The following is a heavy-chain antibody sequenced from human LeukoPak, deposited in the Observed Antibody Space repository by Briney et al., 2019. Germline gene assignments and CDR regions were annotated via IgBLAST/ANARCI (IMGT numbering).Heavy chain of an antibody. CDR2: ISGSGGST. J-gene: IGHJ4*02. CDR1: GFTFSDYY. CDR3: AKDEGYSYGF. V-gene: IGHV3-23*01. D-gene: IGHD5-18*01. Sequence: GGSLRLSCAASGFTFSDYYMSWIRQAPGKGLEWVSAISGSGGSTYYADSVKGRFTISRDDSKNTLYLQMNSLRAEDTAVYYCAKDEGYSYGFGGQGTLVTVSS.